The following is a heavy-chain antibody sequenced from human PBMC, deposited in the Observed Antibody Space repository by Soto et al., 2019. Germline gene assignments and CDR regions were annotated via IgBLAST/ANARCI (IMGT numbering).Heavy chain of an antibody. CDR3: ARAERGTATTVVDAFDI. CDR2: MSHSGGT. D-gene: IGHD1-1*01. CDR1: GGFVSSGSYY. V-gene: IGHV4-34*01. Sequence: QVQLQQWGAGLLKPSETLSLTCAVYGGFVSSGSYYWSWIRQPPGKGVGRIGEMSHSGGTHFNPSLKSRVTISVDTSKNQCSLKMSSVTAADTALYYCARAERGTATTVVDAFDIWGPGTMVTVSS. J-gene: IGHJ3*02.